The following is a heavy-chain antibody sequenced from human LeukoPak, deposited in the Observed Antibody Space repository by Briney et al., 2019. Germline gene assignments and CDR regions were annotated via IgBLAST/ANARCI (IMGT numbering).Heavy chain of an antibody. V-gene: IGHV4-61*02. CDR3: AANHDY. CDR2: IYTSGST. J-gene: IGHJ4*02. Sequence: PSQTLSLTCTVSGGSISSGSYYWSWIRQPAGKGLEWIGRIYTSGSTNYNPSLKSRVTISVDTSKNQFSLKLSSVTAADTAVYYCAANHDYWGQGTLVTVSS. CDR1: GGSISSGSYY. D-gene: IGHD1-14*01.